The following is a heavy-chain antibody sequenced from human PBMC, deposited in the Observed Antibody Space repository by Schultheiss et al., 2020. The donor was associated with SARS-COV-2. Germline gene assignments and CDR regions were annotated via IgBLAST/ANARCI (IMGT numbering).Heavy chain of an antibody. CDR3: VRDDGGYFRTSWFDP. V-gene: IGHV4-4*07. CDR1: GGSISSFY. J-gene: IGHJ5*02. Sequence: SETLSLTCTVSGGSISSFYWSWIRQPAGKGLEWIGRFHSSGTTNYIPSLKSRVTMSADTSKNQFSLKLSSVTAADTAVYYCVRDDGGYFRTSWFDPWGQGTRVTVSS. D-gene: IGHD3-22*01. CDR2: FHSSGTT.